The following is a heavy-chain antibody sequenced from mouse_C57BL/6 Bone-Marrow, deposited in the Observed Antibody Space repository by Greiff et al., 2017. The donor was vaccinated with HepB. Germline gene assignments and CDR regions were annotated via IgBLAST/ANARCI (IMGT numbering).Heavy chain of an antibody. CDR2: INPKNGGT. J-gene: IGHJ4*01. CDR1: GYTFNDYN. D-gene: IGHD1-1*01. CDR3: ARESTTVVAHYYAMDY. Sequence: EVQGVESGPELVKPGASVKIPCKASGYTFNDYNMDWVKQSPGKSLEWIGDINPKNGGTSYNQKFKGKATLTVDKSSSTAYMEIRSLTSENTAVYYCARESTTVVAHYYAMDYWGKGTSVTVSS. V-gene: IGHV1-18*01.